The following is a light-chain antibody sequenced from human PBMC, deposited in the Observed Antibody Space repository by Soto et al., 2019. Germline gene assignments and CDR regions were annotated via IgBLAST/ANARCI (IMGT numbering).Light chain of an antibody. CDR3: QQTYTTPNT. CDR2: SAS. V-gene: IGKV1-39*01. CDR1: QIINSY. Sequence: DIKITQSPSSLSASVGDRVTVTCRASQIINSYLNCYQQKPGTAPTLLLYSASSLQDVVTSRFSGSGSGTEFTISISRLQPEDVATYSCQQTYTTPNTFGQGTKLEIK. J-gene: IGKJ2*01.